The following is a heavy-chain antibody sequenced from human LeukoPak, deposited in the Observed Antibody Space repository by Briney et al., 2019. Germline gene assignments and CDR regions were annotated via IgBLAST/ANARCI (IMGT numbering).Heavy chain of an antibody. J-gene: IGHJ5*02. CDR3: ARHGKTWFGEYPRPYQWFDL. D-gene: IGHD3-10*01. CDR2: AYYSGSI. Sequence: SETLSLTCTVSGDSVGRDYWSWIRQPPGKGLEWIGYAYYSGSITYSPSLKSRVTISLDTSKNQFFLELTSVTAADTAVYYCARHGKTWFGEYPRPYQWFDLWGQGTLVTVSS. V-gene: IGHV4-59*08. CDR1: GDSVGRDY.